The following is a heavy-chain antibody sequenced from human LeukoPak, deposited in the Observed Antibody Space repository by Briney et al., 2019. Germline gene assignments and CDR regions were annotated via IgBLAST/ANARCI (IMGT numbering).Heavy chain of an antibody. CDR3: ARRSVGGHGDWRSL. CDR1: GASIGSSRYY. CDR2: ISYSGTT. J-gene: IGHJ4*02. V-gene: IGHV4-39*01. D-gene: IGHD2-21*01. Sequence: PSETLSLTCTVSGASIGSSRYYWGWTRQPPGKGLEWIGSISYSGTTYHNPSLKSRITISVDTSRNQFSLKLSSVTAPDTAVYYCARRSVGGHGDWRSLWGQGTLVTVSS.